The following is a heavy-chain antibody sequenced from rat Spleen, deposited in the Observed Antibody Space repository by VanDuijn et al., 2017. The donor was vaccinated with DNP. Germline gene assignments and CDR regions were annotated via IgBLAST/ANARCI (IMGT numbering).Heavy chain of an antibody. Sequence: EVQLVESGGGLVQPGGSLRLSCVASGFTFNNYWMTWIRQAPGEGLEWISSITNTGGSTYYPDSVRGRFTVSRDNAKSTLYLQMNSLRSEDTATYYCARMYTTDYDGYYHVGFAYWGQGTLVTVSS. CDR2: ITNTGGST. V-gene: IGHV5-31*01. CDR1: GFTFNNYW. CDR3: ARMYTTDYDGYYHVGFAY. D-gene: IGHD1-12*03. J-gene: IGHJ3*01.